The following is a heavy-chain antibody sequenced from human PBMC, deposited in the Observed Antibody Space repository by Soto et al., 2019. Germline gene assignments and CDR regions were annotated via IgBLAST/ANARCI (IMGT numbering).Heavy chain of an antibody. CDR3: ARGQGRRSASGVLMHYFAY. Sequence: QVQLVQSGAEVKQPGSSLKVSCKTSGGTFNSYAIAWVRQAPGRGLEWMGGIIPVFGSPNYAQNFQGRVTITADTSTSTASMELPSLRSEDTAVYYCARGQGRRSASGVLMHYFAYLSQGTQVTVSS. D-gene: IGHD3-3*01. V-gene: IGHV1-69*06. CDR1: GGTFNSYA. J-gene: IGHJ4*02. CDR2: IIPVFGSP.